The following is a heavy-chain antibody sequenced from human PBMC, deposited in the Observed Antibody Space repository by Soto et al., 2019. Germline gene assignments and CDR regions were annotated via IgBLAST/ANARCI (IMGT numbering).Heavy chain of an antibody. CDR2: INSDGSTI. J-gene: IGHJ3*02. V-gene: IGHV3-74*01. D-gene: IGHD3-10*01. Sequence: GGSLRLSCAASGDNFGPFWMHLVRQAPGKGLVWVSHINSDGSTILYADSVKGRFTISRDNAKNTLYLEMNSLRVEDTAVYYCARDRGAPDSFSIWGQGTMVTVSS. CDR3: ARDRGAPDSFSI. CDR1: GDNFGPFW.